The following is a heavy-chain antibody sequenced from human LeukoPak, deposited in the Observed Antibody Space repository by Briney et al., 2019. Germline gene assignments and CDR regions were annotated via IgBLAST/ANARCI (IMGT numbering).Heavy chain of an antibody. V-gene: IGHV3-33*01. CDR3: TSLETRPL. D-gene: IGHD3-3*02. Sequence: GGSLRLSCAASGFTFSSYAMLWVRQAPGKGLEWVAVIWYDESNKYYSDSVKGRFTISRDNSNNTLYLQMNSLRAEDTAVYYCTSLETRPLWGQGTLVTVSS. J-gene: IGHJ4*02. CDR1: GFTFSSYA. CDR2: IWYDESNK.